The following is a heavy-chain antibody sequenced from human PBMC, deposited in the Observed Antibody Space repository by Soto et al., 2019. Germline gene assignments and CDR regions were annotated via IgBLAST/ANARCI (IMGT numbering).Heavy chain of an antibody. CDR1: GYTFTSYG. J-gene: IGHJ3*02. V-gene: IGHV1-18*01. CDR3: ARDLVPHYTYYYGSGSYFFDAFDI. CDR2: ISAYNGNT. D-gene: IGHD3-10*01. Sequence: ASVKVSCKASGYTFTSYGISWVRQAPGQGLGWMGWISAYNGNTNYAQKLQGRVTMTTDTSTSTAYMELRSLRSDDTAVYYCARDLVPHYTYYYGSGSYFFDAFDIWGQGTMVTVSS.